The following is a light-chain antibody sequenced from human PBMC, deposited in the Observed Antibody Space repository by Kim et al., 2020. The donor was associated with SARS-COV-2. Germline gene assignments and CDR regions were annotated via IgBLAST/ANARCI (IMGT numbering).Light chain of an antibody. CDR3: QQYNSYSRALT. V-gene: IGKV1-5*01. CDR1: QSISSW. J-gene: IGKJ4*01. CDR2: DAS. Sequence: GDRVTITCRASQSISSWLAWYQQKPGKAPKLLIYDASSLESGVPSRFSGSGSGTEFTLTISSLQPDDFATYYCQQYNSYSRALTFGGGTKVEI.